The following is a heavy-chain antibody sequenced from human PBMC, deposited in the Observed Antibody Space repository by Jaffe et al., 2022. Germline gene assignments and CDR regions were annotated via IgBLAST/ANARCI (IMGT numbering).Heavy chain of an antibody. CDR1: GVSLSGYY. J-gene: IGHJ4*02. CDR3: ARRANLEN. Sequence: QVQLQQWGAGLLKPSETLSLTCTVYGVSLSGYYWSWIRQPPGKGLEWIGEISDSGSSNYNPSLKSRVSISGDTSKNQFSLKLSSVTAADTAVYYCARRANLENWGQGTLVTVSS. V-gene: IGHV4-34*01. CDR2: ISDSGSS.